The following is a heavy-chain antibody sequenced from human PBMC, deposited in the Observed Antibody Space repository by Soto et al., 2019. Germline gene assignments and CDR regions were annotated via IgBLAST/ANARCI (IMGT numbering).Heavy chain of an antibody. CDR2: ISAYNGNT. CDR1: GYIFTSYG. Sequence: ASVKVSCKASGYIFTSYGISWVRQAPGQGLEWMGWISAYNGNTNYAQKLQGRVTMTTDTSTSTAYMELRSLISDDTAVYYCARNLLHTVTNSPSNAFDIWGQGTMVTVSS. CDR3: ARNLLHTVTNSPSNAFDI. V-gene: IGHV1-18*01. D-gene: IGHD4-17*01. J-gene: IGHJ3*02.